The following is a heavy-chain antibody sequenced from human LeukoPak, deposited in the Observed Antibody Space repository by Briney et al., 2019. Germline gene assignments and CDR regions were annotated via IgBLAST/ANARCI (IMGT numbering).Heavy chain of an antibody. CDR2: IDPSGGST. CDR3: ARAGSTSYIDY. D-gene: IGHD2-2*01. CDR1: GYSFTSYY. J-gene: IGHJ4*02. V-gene: IGHV1-46*01. Sequence: GESLKISCKGSGYSFTSYYMHWVRQAPGQGLEWMGIIDPSGGSTSYAQKLQGRLTMTRDMSTSTVYMEMSSLRSEDTAVYYCARAGSTSYIDYWGQGTLVTVSS.